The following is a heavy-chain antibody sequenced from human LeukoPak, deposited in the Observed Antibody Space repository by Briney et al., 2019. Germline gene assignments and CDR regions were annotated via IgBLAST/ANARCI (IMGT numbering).Heavy chain of an antibody. CDR1: GGSISNYF. J-gene: IGHJ6*03. V-gene: IGHV4-59*01. CDR3: ARFPGSAEYRHYYYMDV. D-gene: IGHD2-15*01. Sequence: SETLSLTCTVSGGSISNYFWSWIRQPPGKGLACIGYVYYSDSTNYNPSLKSRVTVSVDTSKNQFSLKLTSVTAADTAVYYCARFPGSAEYRHYYYMDVWGKGTTVTVSS. CDR2: VYYSDST.